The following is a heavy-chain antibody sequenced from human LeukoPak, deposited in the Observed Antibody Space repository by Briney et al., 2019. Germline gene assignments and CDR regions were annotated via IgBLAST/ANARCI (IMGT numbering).Heavy chain of an antibody. V-gene: IGHV3-15*01. CDR1: GFTFSNAW. CDR2: IKSKTDGGTT. D-gene: IGHD1-26*01. J-gene: IGHJ4*02. CDR3: TLLNEWVLRFDY. Sequence: GGSLRLSCAASGFTFSNAWMSWVRQAPGKGLEWVGRIKSKTDGGTTDYAAPVKGRFTISRDDSKNTLYLQMNSLKTEDTAVYYCTLLNEWVLRFDYWGQGTLVTVSS.